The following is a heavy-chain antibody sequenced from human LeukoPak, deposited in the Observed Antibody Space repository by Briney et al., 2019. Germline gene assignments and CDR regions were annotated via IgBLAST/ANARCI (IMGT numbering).Heavy chain of an antibody. Sequence: ASVRVSCKASGYTFTSYDINWVRQATGQGLEWMGWMNPNSGNTGYAQKFQGRVTMTRNTSISTVYMELSSLRSEDTAVYYCARRAFGLPCDYWGQGTLVTVSS. CDR2: MNPNSGNT. J-gene: IGHJ4*02. CDR1: GYTFTSYD. V-gene: IGHV1-8*01. D-gene: IGHD3/OR15-3a*01. CDR3: ARRAFGLPCDY.